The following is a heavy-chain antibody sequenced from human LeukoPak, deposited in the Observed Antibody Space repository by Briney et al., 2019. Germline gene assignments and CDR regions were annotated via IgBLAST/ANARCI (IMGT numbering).Heavy chain of an antibody. Sequence: GGSLRLSCAASGLTFSSDWMSWVRQAPGKGPEWVANIKQDGSEKYYVDSVKGRFTISRDNTKNSLYLQMNSLRAEDTAVYYCTRDIYYYGSGANWFDPWGQGTLVTVSS. J-gene: IGHJ5*02. V-gene: IGHV3-7*01. CDR2: IKQDGSEK. CDR3: TRDIYYYGSGANWFDP. D-gene: IGHD3-10*01. CDR1: GLTFSSDW.